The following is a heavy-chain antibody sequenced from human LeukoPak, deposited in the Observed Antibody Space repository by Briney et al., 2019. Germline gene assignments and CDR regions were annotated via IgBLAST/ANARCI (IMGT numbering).Heavy chain of an antibody. D-gene: IGHD3-10*01. Sequence: AAVKVSCKASGYTFTSYGISWVRQAPGQGPEWMGWISAYNGNTNYAQKFQGRVTMTRDMSTNTVYMELSSLRSDDTAVYYCARGEGITMVRGIIYWGQGTLVTVSS. CDR1: GYTFTSYG. J-gene: IGHJ4*02. V-gene: IGHV1-18*01. CDR2: ISAYNGNT. CDR3: ARGEGITMVRGIIY.